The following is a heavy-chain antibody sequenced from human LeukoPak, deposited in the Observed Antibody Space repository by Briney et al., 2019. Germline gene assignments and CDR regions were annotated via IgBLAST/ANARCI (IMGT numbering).Heavy chain of an antibody. CDR2: IYYSGST. D-gene: IGHD1-26*01. Sequence: SETLSLTCTVSGGSISSSSYYWGWIRQPPGKGLEWIGSIYYSGSTYYNPSLKSRVTISVDTSKNQFSLKLSSVTAADTAVYYCARVVGAYYFDYWGQGTLVTVSS. CDR3: ARVVGAYYFDY. CDR1: GGSISSSSYY. J-gene: IGHJ4*02. V-gene: IGHV4-39*01.